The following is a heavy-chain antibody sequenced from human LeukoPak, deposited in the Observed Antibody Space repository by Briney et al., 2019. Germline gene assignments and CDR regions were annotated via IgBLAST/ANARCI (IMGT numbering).Heavy chain of an antibody. D-gene: IGHD3-10*01. J-gene: IGHJ4*02. V-gene: IGHV4-59*01. CDR2: IYYSGST. Sequence: PSETLSLTCTVSGGSISSYYWSWIRQPPGKGLEWIGYIYYSGSTNYNPSLKSRVTISVDTSKNQFSLKLSSVTAADTAVYYCARGGGLLNEHFDYWGQGTLVTVSS. CDR3: ARGGGLLNEHFDY. CDR1: GGSISSYY.